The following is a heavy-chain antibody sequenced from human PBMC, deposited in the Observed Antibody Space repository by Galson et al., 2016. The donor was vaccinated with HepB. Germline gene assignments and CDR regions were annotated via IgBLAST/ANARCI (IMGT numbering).Heavy chain of an antibody. CDR2: INAGNGNT. CDR1: GYTFTSYA. V-gene: IGHV1-3*01. J-gene: IGHJ6*02. CDR3: ESVTGTTGGMEV. D-gene: IGHD1-7*01. Sequence: SVKVSCKASGYTFTSYAMHWVRQAPGQRLEWMGWINAGNGNTKYSQKFQGRVTITRDTSASTAYMELSSLRSEDAAVYYCESVTGTTGGMEVWGQGTTVTVSS.